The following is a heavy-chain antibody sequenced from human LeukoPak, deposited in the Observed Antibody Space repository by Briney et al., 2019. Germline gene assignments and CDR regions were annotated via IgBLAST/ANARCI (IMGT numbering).Heavy chain of an antibody. CDR2: IIPIFGTA. V-gene: IGHV1-69*13. Sequence: SVKVSCKASGGTFSSYAISWVRQAPGQGLEWMGGIIPIFGTANYAQKFQGRVTITADESTSTAYMELSSLRSEDTAVYYCAYLLGRYTAMAHFDYWGQGTLVTVPS. J-gene: IGHJ4*02. CDR1: GGTFSSYA. D-gene: IGHD5-18*01. CDR3: AYLLGRYTAMAHFDY.